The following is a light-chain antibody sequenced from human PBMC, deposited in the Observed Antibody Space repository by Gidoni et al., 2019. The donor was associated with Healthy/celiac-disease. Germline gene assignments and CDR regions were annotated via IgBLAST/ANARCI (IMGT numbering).Light chain of an antibody. V-gene: IGLV2-23*01. J-gene: IGLJ3*02. CDR2: EGY. Sequence: QSALTQPASVSGSPGQSITLSCTGTSSDVGSYNLFSWYQQHPGKAPRPVIYEGYKLPSGVSNRFSGSKSGNTASLTISGLQAEDEADYYCCSYAGSSTWVFGGGTKLTVL. CDR1: SSDVGSYNL. CDR3: CSYAGSSTWV.